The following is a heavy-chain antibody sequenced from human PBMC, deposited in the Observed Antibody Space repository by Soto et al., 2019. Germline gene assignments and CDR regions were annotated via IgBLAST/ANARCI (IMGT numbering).Heavy chain of an antibody. J-gene: IGHJ3*02. D-gene: IGHD2-15*01. Sequence: ASVKVSCKVSGYTLTELSMHWVRQAPGKGLEWMGGFDTEDGETIYAQKFQGRVTMTEDTSTDTAYMELSSLRSEDTAVYYCATDLSGPYCSGGSCFGDAFDIWGQGIMVTGS. CDR1: GYTLTELS. V-gene: IGHV1-24*01. CDR2: FDTEDGET. CDR3: ATDLSGPYCSGGSCFGDAFDI.